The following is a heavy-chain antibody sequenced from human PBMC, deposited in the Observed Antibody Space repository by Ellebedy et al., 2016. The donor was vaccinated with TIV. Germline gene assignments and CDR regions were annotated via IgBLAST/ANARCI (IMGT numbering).Heavy chain of an antibody. J-gene: IGHJ4*02. CDR1: GGTFSSYA. V-gene: IGHV1-69*06. Sequence: AASVKVSCKASGGTFSSYAISWVRQAPGQGLEWMGGIIPIFGTANYAQKFQGRVTITADKSTSTAYMELSSLRSEDTAVYYCARSRWYIAVAGNNYFDYWGQGTLVTVSS. D-gene: IGHD6-19*01. CDR3: ARSRWYIAVAGNNYFDY. CDR2: IIPIFGTA.